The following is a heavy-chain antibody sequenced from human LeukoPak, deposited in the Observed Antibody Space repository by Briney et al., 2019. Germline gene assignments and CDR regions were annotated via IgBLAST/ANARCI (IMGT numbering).Heavy chain of an antibody. CDR3: ARMAYYDILTGYSHYFDY. CDR2: IYPGDSDT. V-gene: IGHV5-51*01. CDR1: VYSFTSYW. Sequence: GESLKISCKGSVYSFTSYWIGWVRQMPGKGLEWMGIIYPGDSDTRYSPSFQGQVTISADKSISTAYLQWSSLKASDTAMYYCARMAYYDILTGYSHYFDYWGQGTLVTVSS. J-gene: IGHJ4*02. D-gene: IGHD3-9*01.